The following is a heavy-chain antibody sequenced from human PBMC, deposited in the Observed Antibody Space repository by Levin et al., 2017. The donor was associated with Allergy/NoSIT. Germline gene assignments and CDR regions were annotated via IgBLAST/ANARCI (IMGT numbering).Heavy chain of an antibody. CDR3: AKVDGGEYYYNMDV. J-gene: IGHJ6*02. CDR1: GFTFDEYA. D-gene: IGHD2/OR15-2a*01. CDR2: ISSNSVST. V-gene: IGHV3-9*01. Sequence: PGGSLRLSCAASGFTFDEYAMHWVRQAPGKGLEWVAGISSNSVSTGYADSVKGRFIISRDNAKNSLYLQMNSLRAEDTALYYCAKVDGGEYYYNMDVWGQGTTVTVSS.